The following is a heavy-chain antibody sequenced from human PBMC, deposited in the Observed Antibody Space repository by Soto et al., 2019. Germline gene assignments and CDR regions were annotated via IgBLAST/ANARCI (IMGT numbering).Heavy chain of an antibody. CDR3: AVTLGGAYNWFDP. Sequence: PSETLSLTCAVSGDSISRGYHWAWIRQSPGKGLEWVASIYHTGTTYYNPSLTSRVTISVDTSKNQFSLKLSSVTAADSAVYYCAVTLGGAYNWFDPLGQGALVTASS. D-gene: IGHD3-16*01. CDR1: GDSISRGYH. V-gene: IGHV4-38-2*01. J-gene: IGHJ5*02. CDR2: IYHTGTT.